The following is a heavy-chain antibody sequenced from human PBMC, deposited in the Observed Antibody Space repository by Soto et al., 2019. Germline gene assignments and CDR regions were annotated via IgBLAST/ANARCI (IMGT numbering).Heavy chain of an antibody. CDR3: ARRNYDSSRFDY. J-gene: IGHJ4*02. CDR1: GGSISSSSYY. V-gene: IGHV4-39*01. D-gene: IGHD3-22*01. CDR2: IYYSGST. Sequence: SETLSLTCTVSGGSISSSSYYWGWIRQPPGKGLEWIGSIYYSGSTYYNPSLKSRVTISVDTSKNQFSLKLSSVTAADTAVYYCARRNYDSSRFDYRGQGTLVTVSS.